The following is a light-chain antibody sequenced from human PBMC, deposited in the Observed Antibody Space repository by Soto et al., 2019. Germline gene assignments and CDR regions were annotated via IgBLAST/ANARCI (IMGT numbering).Light chain of an antibody. J-gene: IGKJ3*01. V-gene: IGKV2-28*01. CDR2: LGS. CDR3: MQALQTPLFT. Sequence: DIVMTQSPLSLPVTPGEPASISCRSSQSLLHSNGYNYLDWYLQKPGQSPQLLIYLGSNRASGVTDRFSGSGSGTDFTLKISRVEAEDVGVYYCMQALQTPLFTFGPRTKVDIK. CDR1: QSLLHSNGYNY.